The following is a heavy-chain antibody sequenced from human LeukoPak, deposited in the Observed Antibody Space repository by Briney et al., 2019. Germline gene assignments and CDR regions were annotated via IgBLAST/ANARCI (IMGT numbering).Heavy chain of an antibody. V-gene: IGHV4-34*01. CDR2: INHSGST. J-gene: IGHJ4*02. Sequence: SETLSLTCAVYGGSFSGYYWSWIRQPPGKGLEWIGEINHSGSTNYNPSLKSRVTISVDTFKNQFSLKLSSVTAADTAAYYCARGRGSSIAARTYYFDYWGQGTLVTVSS. D-gene: IGHD6-6*01. CDR3: ARGRGSSIAARTYYFDY. CDR1: GGSFSGYY.